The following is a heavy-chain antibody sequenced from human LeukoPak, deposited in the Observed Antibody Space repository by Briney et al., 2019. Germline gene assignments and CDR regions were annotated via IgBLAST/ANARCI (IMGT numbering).Heavy chain of an antibody. CDR2: ISSSSSYI. D-gene: IGHD2-2*03. V-gene: IGHV3-21*01. CDR1: GFTFSSYS. CDR3: ASGYCSSTSCYAGGDYYYGMDV. J-gene: IGHJ6*02. Sequence: TGGSLRLSCAASGFTFSSYSMNWVRQAPGKGLEWVSSISSSSSYIYYADSVKGRFTISRDNAKNSLYLQMNSLRAEDTAVYYCASGYCSSTSCYAGGDYYYGMDVWGQGTTVTVSS.